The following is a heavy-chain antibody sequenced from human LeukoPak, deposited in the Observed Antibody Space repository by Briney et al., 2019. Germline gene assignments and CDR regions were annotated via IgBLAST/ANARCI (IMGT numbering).Heavy chain of an antibody. CDR3: ARGPKNSGSSFDP. Sequence: SETLSLTCSVSGGSISSGNYYWNWIRQPPEKGLEWIGYIYYSGSTYYNPSLRSRINISVDTSKNQFSLKLSSVTAADTAVYYCARGPKNSGSSFDPWGQGTLVTVSS. CDR2: IYYSGST. D-gene: IGHD1-7*01. V-gene: IGHV4-30-4*08. J-gene: IGHJ5*02. CDR1: GGSISSGNYY.